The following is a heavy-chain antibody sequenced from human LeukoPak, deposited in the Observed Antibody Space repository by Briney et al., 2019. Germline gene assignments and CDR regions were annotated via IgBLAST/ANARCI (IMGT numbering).Heavy chain of an antibody. Sequence: ASVKVSCKASGYTFTDHYMHWVRQAPGQGLEWMGWINPNSGGTIYAQKFQGRVTMTRDTSISTAYMELSRLRSDDTAVYYCARACGGGSCYSGFGNWFDPWGQGTLVTVSS. CDR3: ARACGGGSCYSGFGNWFDP. V-gene: IGHV1-2*02. D-gene: IGHD2-15*01. CDR1: GYTFTDHY. CDR2: INPNSGGT. J-gene: IGHJ5*02.